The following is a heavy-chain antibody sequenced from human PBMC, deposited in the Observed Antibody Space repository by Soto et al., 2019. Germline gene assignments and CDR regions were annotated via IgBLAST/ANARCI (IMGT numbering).Heavy chain of an antibody. CDR2: IYHSGST. CDR3: ARYSEYYDSSGYYYD. D-gene: IGHD3-22*01. CDR1: GYSISSGYY. V-gene: IGHV4-38-2*01. Sequence: SETLSLTCAVSGYSISSGYYWGWIRQPPGKGLEWIGSIYHSGSTYYNPSLKSRVTISVDTSKNQFSLKLSSVTAADTAVYYCARYSEYYDSSGYYYDWGQGTMVPAPQ. J-gene: IGHJ4*02.